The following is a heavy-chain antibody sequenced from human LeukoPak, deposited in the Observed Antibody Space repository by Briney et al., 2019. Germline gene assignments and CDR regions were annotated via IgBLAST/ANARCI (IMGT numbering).Heavy chain of an antibody. V-gene: IGHV3-30*03. D-gene: IGHD3-10*01. J-gene: IGHJ4*02. CDR1: GFIFSTYG. CDR2: ISYDGSNT. Sequence: GGSLRLSCAASGFIFSTYGMHWVRQFPGKWLEGVAIISYDGSNTYYADSVKGRFTISRDNSKNTLYLQMNSLRPEDTAVYYCARGHYYYGSGSYYNRRYFDYWGQGTLVTVSS. CDR3: ARGHYYYGSGSYYNRRYFDY.